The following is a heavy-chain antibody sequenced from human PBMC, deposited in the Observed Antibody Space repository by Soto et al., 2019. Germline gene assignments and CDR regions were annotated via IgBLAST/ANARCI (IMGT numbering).Heavy chain of an antibody. J-gene: IGHJ4*02. V-gene: IGHV1-46*01. Sequence: QVQLLQSGAEVKKPGASVKVSCKTSGYTFATYYIHWVRQAPGQGLEWMGLINPSGGNTSYPQKFQGRVAMTRDTSTNTVYMELGGLRFEDTAVYYCARGCSGGNCFSPYFSFWGQGTLVTVSS. CDR3: ARGCSGGNCFSPYFSF. D-gene: IGHD2-15*01. CDR2: INPSGGNT. CDR1: GYTFATYY.